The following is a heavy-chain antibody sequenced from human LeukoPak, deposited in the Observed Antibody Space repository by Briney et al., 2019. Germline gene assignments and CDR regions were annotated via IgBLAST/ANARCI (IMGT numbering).Heavy chain of an antibody. J-gene: IGHJ4*02. D-gene: IGHD6-19*01. CDR3: ARGSGWFNY. CDR1: GVSIRGYY. CDR2: IYSSGTT. Sequence: SETLSLTCTVSGVSIRGYYWSWIRQPPGKGLEWIEYIYSSGTTNYNPSLKSRVTMSVDTSKNQFSLKLSSVTAADTAVYYCARGSGWFNYWGQGTLVTVSS. V-gene: IGHV4-59*08.